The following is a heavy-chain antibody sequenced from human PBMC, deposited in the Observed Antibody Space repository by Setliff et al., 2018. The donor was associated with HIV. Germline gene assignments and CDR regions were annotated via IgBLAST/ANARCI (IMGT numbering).Heavy chain of an antibody. CDR2: IHTSGNT. D-gene: IGHD3-22*01. V-gene: IGHV4-61*02. Sequence: SETLSLTCTVSGGSISSGSYYWSWIRQPAGKGLEWIGRIHTSGNTNYNPSLESRVTISVDTSKNQFSLKLSSVTAADTAVYYCAREGGLDYYDSSGHYSYWGQGTLVTVSS. CDR3: AREGGLDYYDSSGHYSY. J-gene: IGHJ4*02. CDR1: GGSISSGSYY.